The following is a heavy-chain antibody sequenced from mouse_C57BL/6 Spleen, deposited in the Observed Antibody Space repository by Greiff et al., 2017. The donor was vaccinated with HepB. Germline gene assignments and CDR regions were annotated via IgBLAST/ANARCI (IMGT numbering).Heavy chain of an antibody. D-gene: IGHD2-4*01. J-gene: IGHJ3*01. CDR1: GFNIKDDY. V-gene: IGHV14-4*01. CDR3: TTFYDYDEEFAY. CDR2: IDPENGDT. Sequence: EVQLQQSGAELVRPGASVKLSCTASGFNIKDDYMHWVKQRPEQGLEWIGWIDPENGDTEYASKFQGKATITAATSSNTAYLQLSSLTSEDTAVYYCTTFYDYDEEFAYWGQGTLVTVSA.